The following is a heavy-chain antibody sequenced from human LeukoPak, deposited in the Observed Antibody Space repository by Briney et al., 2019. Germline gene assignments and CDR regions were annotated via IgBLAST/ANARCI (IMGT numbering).Heavy chain of an antibody. J-gene: IGHJ4*02. CDR1: GGSFSGYY. CDR3: ARVPIAVAAPDY. D-gene: IGHD6-19*01. Sequence: SETLSLTCAVYGGSFSGYYWSWIRQPPGKGLEWIGEINHSGSTNYNPSLKSRVTISVDTSKNRFSLKLSSVTAADTAVYYCARVPIAVAAPDYWGQGTLVTVSS. CDR2: INHSGST. V-gene: IGHV4-34*01.